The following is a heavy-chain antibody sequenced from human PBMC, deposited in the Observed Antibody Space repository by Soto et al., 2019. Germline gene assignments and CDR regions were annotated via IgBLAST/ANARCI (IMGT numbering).Heavy chain of an antibody. CDR1: GYSFYKYD. Sequence: QVHLVQSGAEVRKPGASVNLSCQASGYSFYKYDMHWVRQAPGQSLEWMGWINGGDGDTRYAQKFLGRLTFLRDTAANAVFRALSSPGCEDTAVYFCARALATAETHVTWLDPWGQGTLVTVSS. D-gene: IGHD6-19*01. J-gene: IGHJ5*02. CDR3: ARALATAETHVTWLDP. V-gene: IGHV1-3*01. CDR2: INGGDGDT.